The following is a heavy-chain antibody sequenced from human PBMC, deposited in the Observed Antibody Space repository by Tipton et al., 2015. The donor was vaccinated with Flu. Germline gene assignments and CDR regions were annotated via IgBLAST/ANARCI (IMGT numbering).Heavy chain of an antibody. J-gene: IGHJ6*02. CDR2: MNPNSGNT. V-gene: IGHV1-8*01. CDR3: ARRRPYRYYYYGMDV. Sequence: QVQLVQSGAEVKKPGASVKVSCKASGYTFTSYDINWVRRATGQGLEWMGWMNPNSGNTGYAQKFQGRVTMTRNTSISTAYMELSSLRSEDTAVYYCARRRPYRYYYYGMDVWGQGTTVTVSS. D-gene: IGHD1-1*01. CDR1: GYTFTSYD.